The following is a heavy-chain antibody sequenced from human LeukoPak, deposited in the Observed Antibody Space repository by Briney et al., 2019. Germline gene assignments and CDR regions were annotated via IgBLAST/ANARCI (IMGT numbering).Heavy chain of an antibody. CDR1: GFTFSSYA. CDR3: ARDQDPYGDYSRNWFDP. V-gene: IGHV3-30*04. J-gene: IGHJ5*02. Sequence: GGSLRLSCAASGFTFSSYAMHWVRQAPGKGLEWVAVTSYDGSKKYYADSVKGRFTISRDNSKNTLYLQMNSLRAEDTAVYYCARDQDPYGDYSRNWFDPWGQGTLVTVSS. CDR2: TSYDGSKK. D-gene: IGHD4-17*01.